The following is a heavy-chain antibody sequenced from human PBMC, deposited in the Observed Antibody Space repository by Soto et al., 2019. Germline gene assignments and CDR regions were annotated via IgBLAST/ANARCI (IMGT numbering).Heavy chain of an antibody. CDR3: VRGGGGGLFDP. D-gene: IGHD2-15*01. J-gene: IGHJ5*02. Sequence: GGSLRLAGAGAGFTCGYSYMRWIRQDPGKGLEWLSYISPGSRYPAYADSVKGRFTISRDNAKRSLYLQMMSLTAEDTAIYYCVRGGGGGLFDPWGQGTMVTVSS. V-gene: IGHV3-11*06. CDR2: ISPGSRYP. CDR1: GFTCGYSY.